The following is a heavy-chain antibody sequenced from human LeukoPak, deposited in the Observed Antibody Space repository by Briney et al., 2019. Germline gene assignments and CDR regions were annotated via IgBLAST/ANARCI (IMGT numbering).Heavy chain of an antibody. Sequence: SETLSLTGTVSGGSISSYYWSWIRQPPGKGLEWIGYIYYSGSTNYNPSLKSRVTISVDTSKNQFSLKLSSVTAADTAVYYCARGGAAAGTFDYWGQGTLVTVSS. CDR3: ARGGAAAGTFDY. CDR2: IYYSGST. D-gene: IGHD6-13*01. CDR1: GGSISSYY. V-gene: IGHV4-59*01. J-gene: IGHJ4*02.